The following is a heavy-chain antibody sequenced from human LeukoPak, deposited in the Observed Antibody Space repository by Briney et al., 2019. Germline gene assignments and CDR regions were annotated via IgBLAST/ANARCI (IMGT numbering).Heavy chain of an antibody. CDR1: GGSISSSSYY. J-gene: IGHJ4*02. V-gene: IGHV4-39*07. CDR2: IYYSGST. Sequence: SETLSLTCTVSGGSISSSSYYWGWIRQPPGKGLEWIGSIYYSGSTYYNPSLKSRVTMSIDTSENQFSLRLSSVTAADTAVYYCARDARYFDWLDYWGQGILVTVYS. D-gene: IGHD3-9*01. CDR3: ARDARYFDWLDY.